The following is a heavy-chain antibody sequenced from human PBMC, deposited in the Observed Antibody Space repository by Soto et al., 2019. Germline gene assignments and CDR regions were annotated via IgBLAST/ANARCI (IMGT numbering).Heavy chain of an antibody. Sequence: GGSLRLSCAASGFTFSSYAMSWVRQAPGKGLEWVSAISGSGGSTYYADSVEGRFTISRDNSKNTLYLQMNSLRAEDTAVYYCAKDHFESSPSLGFDYWGQGTLVTVSS. D-gene: IGHD3-10*01. J-gene: IGHJ4*02. CDR3: AKDHFESSPSLGFDY. CDR2: ISGSGGST. CDR1: GFTFSSYA. V-gene: IGHV3-23*01.